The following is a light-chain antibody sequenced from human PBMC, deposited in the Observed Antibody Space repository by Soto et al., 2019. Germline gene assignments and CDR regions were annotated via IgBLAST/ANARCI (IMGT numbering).Light chain of an antibody. CDR3: QQYNNWPLYT. CDR2: AAS. V-gene: IGKV3-15*01. Sequence: EIVMTQSPAPLSVSPGEKATLSCRASQSVRSNLAWYQQKPGQSPRLLIYAASTRATGIPARFSGSGSGTEFTLTISSLQSEDFAVYYCQQYNNWPLYTFCQGTKLEIK. J-gene: IGKJ2*01. CDR1: QSVRSN.